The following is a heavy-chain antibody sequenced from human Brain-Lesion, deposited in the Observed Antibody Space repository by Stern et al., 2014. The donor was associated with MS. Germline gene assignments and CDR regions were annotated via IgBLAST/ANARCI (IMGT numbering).Heavy chain of an antibody. CDR1: GGSITRGGGY. CDR3: ARFSLFGEYYFDS. J-gene: IGHJ4*02. CDR2: IIYSGSS. D-gene: IGHD3-10*01. V-gene: IGHV4-31*02. Sequence: QVQLQESGPGLVKPSQTLSLTCTVSGGSITRGGGYWSWVRQRPGQGLEWVGYIIYSGSSYYNPSLKSRVTISVDTSKNQFSLRLTSVTAADTAVYYCARFSLFGEYYFDSWGQGTLVTVSS.